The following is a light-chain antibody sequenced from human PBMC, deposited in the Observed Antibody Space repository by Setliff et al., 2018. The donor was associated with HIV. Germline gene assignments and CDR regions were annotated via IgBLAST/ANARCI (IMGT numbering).Light chain of an antibody. CDR1: SSDVGYYES. Sequence: QSALTQPASVSGSPGQSITISFTGSSSDVGYYESVSWYQHHPGEVPKLIIYDVTKRPSVVSSRFSGSKSGNTASLTISGLQAEDEADYYCCSFVGSDSWMFGGGTQLTVL. CDR3: CSFVGSDSWM. V-gene: IGLV2-23*02. J-gene: IGLJ3*02. CDR2: DVT.